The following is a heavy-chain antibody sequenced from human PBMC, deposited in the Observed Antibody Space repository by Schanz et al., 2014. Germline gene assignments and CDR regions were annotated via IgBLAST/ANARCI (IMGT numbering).Heavy chain of an antibody. CDR1: GFTFSSHW. J-gene: IGHJ3*02. CDR3: AKSDAFEI. Sequence: EVQLVQSGGGLVQPGGSLRLSCAASGFTFSSHWMHWVRQDPGKGLVWVARINGDGSRTAYADSVKGRFTISRDNAKNTLYLQMNSLRAEDTAVYYCAKSDAFEIWGQGTLVTVSS. V-gene: IGHV3-74*01. CDR2: INGDGSRT.